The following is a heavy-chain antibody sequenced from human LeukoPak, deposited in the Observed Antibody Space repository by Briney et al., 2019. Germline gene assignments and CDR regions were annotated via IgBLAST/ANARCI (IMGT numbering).Heavy chain of an antibody. CDR2: IYTSGST. V-gene: IGHV4-4*07. CDR3: ARVRLGGSGSYYWFDP. D-gene: IGHD3-10*01. J-gene: IGHJ5*02. CDR1: GGSISSYY. Sequence: PSETLSLTCTVSGGSISSYYWSWIRQPAGRGLEWIGRIYTSGSTNYNPSLKSRVTMSVDTSKNQFSLKLSSVTAADTAVYYCARVRLGGSGSYYWFDPWGQGTLVTVSS.